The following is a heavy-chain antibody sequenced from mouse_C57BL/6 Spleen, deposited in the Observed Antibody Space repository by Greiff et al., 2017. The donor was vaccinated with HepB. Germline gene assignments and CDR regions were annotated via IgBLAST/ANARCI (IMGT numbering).Heavy chain of an antibody. CDR2: INPNYGTT. J-gene: IGHJ3*01. Sequence: VQLKESGPELVKPGASVKISCKASGYSFTDYNMNWVKQSNGKSLEWIGVINPNYGTTSYNQKFKGKATLTVDQSSSTAYMQLNSLTSEDSAVYYCARGDDYSRERWFAYWGQGTLVTVSA. V-gene: IGHV1-39*01. D-gene: IGHD1-1*01. CDR1: GYSFTDYN. CDR3: ARGDDYSRERWFAY.